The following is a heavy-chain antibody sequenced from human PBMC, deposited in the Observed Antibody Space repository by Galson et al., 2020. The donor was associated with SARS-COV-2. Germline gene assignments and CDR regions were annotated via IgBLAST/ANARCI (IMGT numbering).Heavy chain of an antibody. Sequence: ASVMVSCKASGYTFTGYYMHWVRQAPGQGLEWMGWINPNSGGTNYAQKFQGRVTMTRDTSISTAYMELSRLRSDDTAVYYCARDRAYSSGIYYYGMDVWGQGTTVTVSS. CDR1: GYTFTGYY. CDR3: ARDRAYSSGIYYYGMDV. J-gene: IGHJ6*02. D-gene: IGHD6-19*01. V-gene: IGHV1-2*02. CDR2: INPNSGGT.